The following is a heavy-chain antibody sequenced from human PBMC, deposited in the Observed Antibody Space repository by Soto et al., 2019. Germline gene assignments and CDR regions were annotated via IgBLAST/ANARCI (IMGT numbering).Heavy chain of an antibody. Sequence: GESLKISCKGSGYSFTSYWIGWVRQMPGKGLEWMGIIYPGDSDTRYSPSFQGQVTISADKSISTAYLQWSSLKASDTAMYYCARHLTYASSPWKIDYWGQGTLVTVSS. CDR1: GYSFTSYW. CDR2: IYPGDSDT. D-gene: IGHD3-22*01. V-gene: IGHV5-51*01. CDR3: ARHLTYASSPWKIDY. J-gene: IGHJ4*02.